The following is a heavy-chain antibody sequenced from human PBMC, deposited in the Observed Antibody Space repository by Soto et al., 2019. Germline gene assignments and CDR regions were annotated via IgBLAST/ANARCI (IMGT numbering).Heavy chain of an antibody. CDR3: ARQRHDSSRYYYPYYFDY. CDR2: IYYSGST. V-gene: IGHV4-39*01. J-gene: IGHJ4*02. CDR1: GDSISSRTTY. Sequence: QLQLQESGPGLVKPSETLSLTCTVSGDSISSRTTYWGWIRQPPGKGLEWIGSIYYSGSTYYNPSIEGRVTISEDMPKSQFSRKLSSVTAADTAVYYRARQRHDSSRYYYPYYFDYWGQGILVTVAS. D-gene: IGHD3-22*01.